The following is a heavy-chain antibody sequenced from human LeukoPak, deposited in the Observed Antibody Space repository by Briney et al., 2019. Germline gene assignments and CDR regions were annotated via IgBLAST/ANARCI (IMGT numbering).Heavy chain of an antibody. CDR1: GYTFTSYD. Sequence: ASVKVSCKASGYTFTSYDINWVRQATGQGLEWMGWMNPNSGNTGYAQKFQGRVTMTRNTSISTAYMELSSLRSEDKAVYYCARGGRYFDWLLPARNYYYYLDVWGKGTTVTISS. D-gene: IGHD3-9*01. CDR2: MNPNSGNT. J-gene: IGHJ6*03. CDR3: ARGGRYFDWLLPARNYYYYLDV. V-gene: IGHV1-8*01.